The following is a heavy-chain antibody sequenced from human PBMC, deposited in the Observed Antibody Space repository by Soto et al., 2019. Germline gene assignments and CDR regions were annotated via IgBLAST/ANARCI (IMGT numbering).Heavy chain of an antibody. J-gene: IGHJ4*02. CDR1: GYTFTSYA. CDR2: INAGNGNT. Sequence: ASVKVSCKASGYTFTSYAMHWVRQAPGQRLEWMGWINAGNGNTKYSQKFQGRVTITRDTSASTAYMELSSLRSEDTAVYYCARELGYCTNGVCYEFDYWGQGTLVTVSS. D-gene: IGHD2-8*01. V-gene: IGHV1-3*01. CDR3: ARELGYCTNGVCYEFDY.